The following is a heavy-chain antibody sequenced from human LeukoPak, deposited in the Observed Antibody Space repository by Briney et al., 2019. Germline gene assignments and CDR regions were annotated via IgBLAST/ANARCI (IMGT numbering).Heavy chain of an antibody. CDR1: GYTFTCYY. J-gene: IGHJ4*02. CDR3: AGDHSGSYYFDY. V-gene: IGHV1-2*02. CDR2: INPNSGGT. Sequence: ASVTVSCKASGYTFTCYYMHWVRQAPAQGLEWMGWINPNSGGTNHAQKFQGRVTMTRDTSISTAYMELSRLRSDDTAVYYCAGDHSGSYYFDYWGQGTLVTVSS. D-gene: IGHD1-26*01.